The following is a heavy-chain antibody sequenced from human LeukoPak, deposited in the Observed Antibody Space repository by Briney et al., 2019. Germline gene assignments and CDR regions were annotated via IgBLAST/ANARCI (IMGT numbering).Heavy chain of an antibody. D-gene: IGHD1-26*01. CDR3: ARDREGEWELLGYFDY. CDR2: ISYDGSNK. Sequence: QPGGSLRLSCAASGFTFSSYAMHWVRQAPGKGLEWVAVISYDGSNKYYADSVKGRFTISRDNSKNTLYLQMNSLRAEDTAVYYCARDREGEWELLGYFDYWGQGTLVTVSS. J-gene: IGHJ4*02. CDR1: GFTFSSYA. V-gene: IGHV3-30-3*01.